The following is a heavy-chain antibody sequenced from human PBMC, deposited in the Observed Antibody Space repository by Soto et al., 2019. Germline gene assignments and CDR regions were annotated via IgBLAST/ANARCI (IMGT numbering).Heavy chain of an antibody. Sequence: PSETLSLTCAVYGGSFSGYYWGWIRQSPEKGLEWIASISYSGSTYYNPTLKSRLIISVDTSKSQFSLKLSSVTAADTAVYYSARHFSVHPFDYWGQGALVTVSS. CDR2: ISYSGST. J-gene: IGHJ4*02. CDR3: ARHFSVHPFDY. CDR1: GGSFSGYY. V-gene: IGHV4-39*01.